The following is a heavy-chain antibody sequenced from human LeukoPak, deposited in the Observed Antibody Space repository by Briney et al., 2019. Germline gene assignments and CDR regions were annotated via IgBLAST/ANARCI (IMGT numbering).Heavy chain of an antibody. D-gene: IGHD2-2*01. J-gene: IGHJ3*02. CDR2: ISSSSSYI. CDR1: GFTFSSYS. CDR3: ARDIVVVPAAIGDAFDI. Sequence: GGSLRLSCAASGFTFSSYSMNWVRQAPGKGLEWDSSISSSSSYIYYADSVKGRFTISRDNAKNSLYLQMNSLRAEDTAVYYCARDIVVVPAAIGDAFDIWGQGTMVTVSS. V-gene: IGHV3-21*01.